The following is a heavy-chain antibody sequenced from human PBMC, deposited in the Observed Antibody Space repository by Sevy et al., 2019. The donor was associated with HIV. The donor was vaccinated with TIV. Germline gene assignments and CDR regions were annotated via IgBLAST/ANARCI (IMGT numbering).Heavy chain of an antibody. J-gene: IGHJ5*02. Sequence: SETLSLTCTVSGGSISSYYWSWIRQPPGKGLEWIGYIYYSGSTNYNPSLKSRVTISVDTSKNQFSLKLSSVTAADTAVYYCARRGLGNWFDPWGQGPLVTVSS. CDR1: GGSISSYY. D-gene: IGHD6-19*01. CDR2: IYYSGST. V-gene: IGHV4-59*01. CDR3: ARRGLGNWFDP.